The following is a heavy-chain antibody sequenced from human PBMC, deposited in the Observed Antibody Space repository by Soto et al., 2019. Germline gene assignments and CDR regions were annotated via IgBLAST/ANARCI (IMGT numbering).Heavy chain of an antibody. CDR3: ARTTAMVTPNWFDY. Sequence: PSETLSLTCTVSGGSISSYYWSWIRQPPGKGLEWIGYIYYSGSTNYNPSHKSRVTISVDTSKNQFSLKLSSVTAADTAVYYCARTTAMVTPNWFDYWGQGTLVTVSS. CDR1: GGSISSYY. J-gene: IGHJ4*02. V-gene: IGHV4-59*01. D-gene: IGHD5-18*01. CDR2: IYYSGST.